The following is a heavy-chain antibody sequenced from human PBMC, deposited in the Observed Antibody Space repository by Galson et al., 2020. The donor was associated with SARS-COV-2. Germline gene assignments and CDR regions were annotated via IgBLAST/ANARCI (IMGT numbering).Heavy chain of an antibody. Sequence: SETLSLTCTVSGGSISSSSFKWGWIRQSPGKGLEWIGRIFYSGSTDYNPSLKSRVTMSVDTSKNQFSLRLSSVTAADTAVYFCARHWPLLLWLGELKGGFDPWGQGTLVTVSS. CDR2: IFYSGST. CDR1: GGSISSSSFK. J-gene: IGHJ5*02. D-gene: IGHD3-10*01. CDR3: ARHWPLLLWLGELKGGFDP. V-gene: IGHV4-39*01.